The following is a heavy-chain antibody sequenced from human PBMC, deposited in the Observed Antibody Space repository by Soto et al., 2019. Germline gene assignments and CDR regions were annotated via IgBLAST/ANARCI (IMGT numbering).Heavy chain of an antibody. CDR3: ARGLVAIVATH. Sequence: QVQLQQWGAGLLKPSETLSLTCAVYGGSVNGYFWSWIRQPPEKGLEWIGEIKDGGITNYSPSLKSRVTISADTSKNQFFLTLKSVTAADTAVYYCARGLVAIVATHWDQGTLVTVSS. D-gene: IGHD5-12*01. CDR2: IKDGGIT. CDR1: GGSVNGYF. V-gene: IGHV4-34*01. J-gene: IGHJ1*01.